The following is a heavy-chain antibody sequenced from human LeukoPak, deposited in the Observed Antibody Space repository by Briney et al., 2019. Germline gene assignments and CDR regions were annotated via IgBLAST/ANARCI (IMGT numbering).Heavy chain of an antibody. CDR3: AKDPGGNSDHYYGMDV. Sequence: PGRSLRLSCAASGFTFGSYAMHWVHQAPGKGLQWVAVISYDGTYKYYADSVKGRFTISRDNSKNTLYVQMNSLRVEDTAVYYCAKDPGGNSDHYYGMDVWGQGTTVTVSS. V-gene: IGHV3-30*18. CDR2: ISYDGTYK. D-gene: IGHD4-23*01. J-gene: IGHJ6*02. CDR1: GFTFGSYA.